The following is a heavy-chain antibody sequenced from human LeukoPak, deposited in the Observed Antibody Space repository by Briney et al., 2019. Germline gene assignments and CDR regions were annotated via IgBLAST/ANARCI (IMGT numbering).Heavy chain of an antibody. CDR1: GGSISNSHW. CDR3: ARETDYSHPNWFDP. D-gene: IGHD4-11*01. J-gene: IGHJ5*02. Sequence: SGTLSLTCAVSGGSISNSHWWSWVRQPPGKGLEWIGQIHNSGSTNYNPSLKSRVIISVDKSKNQFSLNLSSVTAADTALYYCARETDYSHPNWFDPWGQGTLVTVSS. CDR2: IHNSGST. V-gene: IGHV4-4*02.